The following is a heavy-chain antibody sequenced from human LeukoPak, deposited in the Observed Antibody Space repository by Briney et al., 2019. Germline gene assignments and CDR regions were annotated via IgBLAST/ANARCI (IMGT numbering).Heavy chain of an antibody. Sequence: GGSPRLSCAASGFTFSSYYLHWVRQVPGKGLVRVSRISSDGSSTSYADSVKGRFTISRDNAKNTLYLQVNSLRVEDTAVYYCARVRYCSSTGCYSYFDYWGQGILVTVSS. CDR3: ARVRYCSSTGCYSYFDY. D-gene: IGHD2-2*02. CDR2: ISSDGSST. J-gene: IGHJ4*02. V-gene: IGHV3-74*01. CDR1: GFTFSSYY.